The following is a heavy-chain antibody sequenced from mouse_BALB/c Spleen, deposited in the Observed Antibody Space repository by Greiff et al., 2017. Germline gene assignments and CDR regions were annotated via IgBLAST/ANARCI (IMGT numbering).Heavy chain of an antibody. CDR3: ARDGGLLRGTDFDV. CDR1: GFTFSSFG. CDR2: ISSGSSTI. V-gene: IGHV5-17*02. J-gene: IGHJ1*01. Sequence: EVQRVESGGGLVQPGGSRKLSCAASGFTFSSFGMHWVRQAPEKGLEWVAYISSGSSTIYYADTVKGRFTISRDNPKNTLFLQMTSLRSEDTAMYYCARDGGLLRGTDFDVWGAGTTVTVSS. D-gene: IGHD2-3*01.